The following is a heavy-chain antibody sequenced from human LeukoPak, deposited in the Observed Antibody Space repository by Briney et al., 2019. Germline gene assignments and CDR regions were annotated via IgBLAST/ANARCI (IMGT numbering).Heavy chain of an antibody. D-gene: IGHD3-10*01. CDR3: ARVWAEDYYYYYGMDV. Sequence: PGGSLRLSCAASGFTFSSYSMNWVRQAPGKGLEWVSYISSTSTIYYVDSVEGRFTISRDNAKNSLYLQMNSLRAEDTAVYYCARVWAEDYYYYYGMDVWGQGTTVTVSS. CDR1: GFTFSSYS. V-gene: IGHV3-48*01. J-gene: IGHJ6*02. CDR2: ISSTSTI.